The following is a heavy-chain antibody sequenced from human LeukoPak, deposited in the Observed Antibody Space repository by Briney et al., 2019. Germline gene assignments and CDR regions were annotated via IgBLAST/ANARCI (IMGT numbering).Heavy chain of an antibody. CDR1: GGSITSYY. CDR3: AREVKSSAGPASRREFDC. Sequence: SETLSLTCTVSGGSITSYYWSWVRQPAGKGLEWIGRIYSTGSTNYNPSLKSRATMSVDTPKNQFSLKLSSVTAADTAVYYCAREVKSSAGPASRREFDCWGQGTLVTVSS. D-gene: IGHD6-13*01. J-gene: IGHJ4*02. V-gene: IGHV4-4*07. CDR2: IYSTGST.